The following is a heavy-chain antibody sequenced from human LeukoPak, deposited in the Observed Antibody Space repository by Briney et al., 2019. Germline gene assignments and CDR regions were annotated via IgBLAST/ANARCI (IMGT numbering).Heavy chain of an antibody. J-gene: IGHJ3*02. D-gene: IGHD3-3*01. CDR3: AREGITIFRSHAFDI. CDR2: IYYSGST. Sequence: SETLSLTCTVSGDSVSSVLYSWSWIRQPPGKGLEWIGYIYYSGSTYYNPSLKSRVTISVDTSKNQFSLKLSSVTAADTAVYYCAREGITIFRSHAFDIWGQGTMVTVSS. CDR1: GDSVSSVLYS. V-gene: IGHV4-31*03.